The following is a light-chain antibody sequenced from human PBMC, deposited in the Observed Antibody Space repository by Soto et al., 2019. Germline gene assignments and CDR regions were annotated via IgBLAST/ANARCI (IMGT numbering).Light chain of an antibody. J-gene: IGLJ2*01. V-gene: IGLV1-40*01. CDR2: GNS. CDR3: QSYDSSLSGSV. CDR1: SSNIGAGYD. Sequence: QPVLTQPPSVSGAPGQRVTISCTGSSSNIGAGYDVHWYQQLPGTAPKLLIYGNSNRPSGVPDRFSGSKSATSASLAITGLQAEDEADYYCQSYDSSLSGSVLGGGTKLTVL.